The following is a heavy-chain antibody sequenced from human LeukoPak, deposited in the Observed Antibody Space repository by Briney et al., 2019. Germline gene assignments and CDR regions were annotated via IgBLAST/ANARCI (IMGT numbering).Heavy chain of an antibody. Sequence: GGSLRLSCAASGFTFSSYAMSWVRQAPGKGLEWVSAISGSGGSTYYADSVKGRFTISRDNSKSTLYLQMNSLRAEDTAVYYCARDGYSGSYYRLYYFFMDVWGKGTTVTVSS. CDR2: ISGSGGST. CDR1: GFTFSSYA. V-gene: IGHV3-23*01. J-gene: IGHJ6*03. D-gene: IGHD1-26*01. CDR3: ARDGYSGSYYRLYYFFMDV.